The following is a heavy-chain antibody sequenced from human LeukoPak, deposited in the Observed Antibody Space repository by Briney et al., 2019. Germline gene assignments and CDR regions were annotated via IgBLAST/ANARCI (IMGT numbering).Heavy chain of an antibody. CDR3: ARGISAVVPRAFDV. D-gene: IGHD2-15*01. J-gene: IGHJ3*01. CDR1: GFTFSDYY. V-gene: IGHV3-11*04. Sequence: GGSLRLSCAASGFTFSDYYMSWIRQAPGKGLEWISYIGSSSLIIYYADSVKGRFTISRENAKNTLYLQLNSLRAEDTAVYFCARGISAVVPRAFDVWGQGTLVTVSS. CDR2: IGSSSLII.